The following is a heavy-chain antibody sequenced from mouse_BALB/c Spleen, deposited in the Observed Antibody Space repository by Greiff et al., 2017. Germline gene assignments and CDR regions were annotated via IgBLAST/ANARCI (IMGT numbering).Heavy chain of an antibody. Sequence: EVKLVESGGGLVQPGGSLKLSCAASGFTFSSYTMSWVRQTPEKRLEWVAYISNGGGSTYYPDTVKGRFTISRDNAKNTLYLQMSSLKSEDTAMYYCAGHYYGSRASFAYWGQGTLVTVSA. J-gene: IGHJ3*01. CDR2: ISNGGGST. V-gene: IGHV5-12-2*01. D-gene: IGHD1-1*01. CDR3: AGHYYGSRASFAY. CDR1: GFTFSSYT.